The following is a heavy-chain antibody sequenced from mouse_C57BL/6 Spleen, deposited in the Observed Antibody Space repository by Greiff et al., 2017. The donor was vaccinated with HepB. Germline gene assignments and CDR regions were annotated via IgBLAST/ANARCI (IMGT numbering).Heavy chain of an antibody. V-gene: IGHV3-1*01. J-gene: IGHJ1*03. Sequence: EVQLQESGPGMVKPSQSLSLTCTVTGYSITSGYDWHWIRHFPGNKLEWMGYISYSGSTNYNPSLKSRISITHDTSKNHFFLKLNSVTTEDTATYYCARYRGPNYYGSRGYFDVWGTGTTVTVSS. CDR3: ARYRGPNYYGSRGYFDV. D-gene: IGHD1-1*01. CDR1: GYSITSGYD. CDR2: ISYSGST.